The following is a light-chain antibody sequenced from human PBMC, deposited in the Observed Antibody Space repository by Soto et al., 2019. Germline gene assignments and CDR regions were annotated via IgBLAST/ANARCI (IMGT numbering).Light chain of an antibody. V-gene: IGLV2-23*01. J-gene: IGLJ2*01. Sequence: QSALTQPASVSGSPGQSIAISCTGTSSDVGSYNLVSWYQQHPGKAPKLIIYEDSKRPSGVSNRFSGSKSDNTASLTISGLQAGDEADYYCCSYAGSSTFVFGGGTKLTVL. CDR3: CSYAGSSTFV. CDR1: SSDVGSYNL. CDR2: EDS.